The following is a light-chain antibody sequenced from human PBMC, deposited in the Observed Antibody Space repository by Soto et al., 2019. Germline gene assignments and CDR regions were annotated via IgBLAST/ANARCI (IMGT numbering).Light chain of an antibody. CDR3: SSYRDTSKLV. V-gene: IGLV2-14*01. CDR2: EVN. Sequence: QSALTQPASVSASPGQSITISCSGSSSDVGGYDYVSWYQQHPGKAPILVIYEVNNRPSGVSDRFSGSKSANTASLTISGVQADDEADYYCSSYRDTSKLVFGPGTKVNVL. CDR1: SSDVGGYDY. J-gene: IGLJ1*01.